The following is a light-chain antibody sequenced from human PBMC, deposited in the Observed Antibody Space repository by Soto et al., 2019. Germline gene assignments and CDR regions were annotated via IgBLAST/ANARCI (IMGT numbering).Light chain of an antibody. V-gene: IGKV3-20*01. J-gene: IGKJ5*01. CDR3: QHPIT. CDR1: QSVSSSY. CDR2: GAS. Sequence: LLTQSPGILSLSPGERAALSCRASQSVSSSYLAWYQQKPGQAPRLLIYGASSRATGIPDRFSGSGSGTDFTLTISRLEPEDFAVYYCQHPITFGQGTRLEIK.